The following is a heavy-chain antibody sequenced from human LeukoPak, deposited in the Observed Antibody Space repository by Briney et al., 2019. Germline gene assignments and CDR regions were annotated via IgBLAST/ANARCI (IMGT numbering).Heavy chain of an antibody. CDR1: GFTFDDYT. CDR3: AKETLCSSTSCYIDY. V-gene: IGHV3-43*01. D-gene: IGHD2-2*02. J-gene: IGHJ4*02. CDR2: ISWDGGST. Sequence: GGSLRLSCAASGFTFDDYTMHWVRHAPGKGLEWVSLISWDGGSTYYADSVKGRFTISRDNSKNSLYLQMNSLRTENTALYYCAKETLCSSTSCYIDYWGQGTLVTVSS.